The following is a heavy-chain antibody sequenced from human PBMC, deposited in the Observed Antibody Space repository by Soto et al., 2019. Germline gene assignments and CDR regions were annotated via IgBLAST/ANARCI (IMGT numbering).Heavy chain of an antibody. D-gene: IGHD6-19*01. CDR1: GYTFTSYA. Sequence: GASVKVSCKASGYTFTSYAMHWVRQAPGQRLEWMGWINAGNGNTKYSQKFQGRVTITRDTSASTAYMELNSLRAEDTAVYYCARDWVAVAGTWFDPWGQGTLVTVSS. J-gene: IGHJ5*02. CDR2: INAGNGNT. V-gene: IGHV1-3*01. CDR3: ARDWVAVAGTWFDP.